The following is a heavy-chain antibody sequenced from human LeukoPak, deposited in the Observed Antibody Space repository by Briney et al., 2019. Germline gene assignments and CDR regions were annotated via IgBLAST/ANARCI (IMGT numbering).Heavy chain of an antibody. J-gene: IGHJ4*02. V-gene: IGHV1-46*01. D-gene: IGHD3-22*01. Sequence: ASVKVSCKASGYTFTSYYMHWVRQAPGQGLEWMGIINPSGGSASYAQKFQGRVTMTRDMSTSTVYMELSSLRSEDTAVYYCARGLTMTPDDYWGQGTLVTVSS. CDR1: GYTFTSYY. CDR2: INPSGGSA. CDR3: ARGLTMTPDDY.